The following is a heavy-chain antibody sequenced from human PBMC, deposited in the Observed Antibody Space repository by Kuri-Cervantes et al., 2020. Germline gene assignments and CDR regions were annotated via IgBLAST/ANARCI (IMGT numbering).Heavy chain of an antibody. CDR3: ARGRPEGGSGWYVSWFDP. Sequence: GGSLRLSCAASGFTFSSYAMHWVRQAPGKGLEWVAVISYDGSNKYYADSVKGRFTISRDNSKNTLHLQMNSLRAEDTAVYYCARGRPEGGSGWYVSWFDPWGQGTLVTVSS. V-gene: IGHV3-30-3*01. CDR1: GFTFSSYA. D-gene: IGHD6-19*01. J-gene: IGHJ5*02. CDR2: ISYDGSNK.